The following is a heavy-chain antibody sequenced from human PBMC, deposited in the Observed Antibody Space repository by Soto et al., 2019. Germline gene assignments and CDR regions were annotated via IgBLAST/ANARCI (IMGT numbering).Heavy chain of an antibody. V-gene: IGHV1-18*04. D-gene: IGHD3-22*01. Sequence: ASVKVSCKASGHTFTSYGISWVRQAPGQGLEWMGWISAYNGNTNYAQKLQGRVTMTTDTSTSTAYMELRSLRSDDTAVYYCARDGDSTSGYYPYYFDYWGQGTLVTVSS. CDR3: ARDGDSTSGYYPYYFDY. CDR1: GHTFTSYG. J-gene: IGHJ4*02. CDR2: ISAYNGNT.